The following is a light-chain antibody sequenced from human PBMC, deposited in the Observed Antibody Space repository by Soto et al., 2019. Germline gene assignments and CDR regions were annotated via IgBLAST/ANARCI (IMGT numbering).Light chain of an antibody. J-gene: IGKJ5*01. CDR1: QSVSSNN. V-gene: IGKV3-20*01. CDR3: QQRTRSPMT. CDR2: GAS. Sequence: EIVFTQPPGPMSLSPGERATLSCRGSQSVSSNNLAWYQQRPGQAPRVVIYGASTRATGIPERFSGSGSGTDFTLTISRLQPEDFAMYYCQQRTRSPMTFGQGTRLEIK.